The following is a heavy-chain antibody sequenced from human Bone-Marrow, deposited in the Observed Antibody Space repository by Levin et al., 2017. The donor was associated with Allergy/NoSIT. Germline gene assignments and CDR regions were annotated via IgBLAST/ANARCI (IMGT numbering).Heavy chain of an antibody. CDR3: ARILWSGRRIAVAGTFDY. V-gene: IGHV4-59*01. CDR2: IYYSGST. Sequence: SETLSLTCSVSGGSISSYYWSWIRQPPGKGLEWIGYIYYSGSTNYNPSLKSRVTISVDTSKNQFSLKLSSVTAADTAVYYCARILWSGRRIAVAGTFDYWGQGTLVTVSS. D-gene: IGHD6-19*01. CDR1: GGSISSYY. J-gene: IGHJ4*02.